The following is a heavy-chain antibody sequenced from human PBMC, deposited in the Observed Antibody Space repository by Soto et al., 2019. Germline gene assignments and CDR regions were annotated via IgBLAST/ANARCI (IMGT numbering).Heavy chain of an antibody. D-gene: IGHD3-3*01. CDR3: ARYRXCALLEWSPAEYYGMDV. V-gene: IGHV1-18*01. CDR2: ISPSNGYT. J-gene: IGHJ6*02. CDR1: GDTFSTYG. Sequence: ASVKVSCKGSGDTFSTYGISWVRQAPGQGLEWMGWISPSNGYTNFAQKFQGRVSMTTDKSTNTAYMELSSLRSEDTAFYFCARYRXCALLEWSPAEYYGMDVWGQGTSVTVSS.